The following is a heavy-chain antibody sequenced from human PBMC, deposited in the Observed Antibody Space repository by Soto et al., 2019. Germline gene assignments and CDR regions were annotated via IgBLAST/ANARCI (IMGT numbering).Heavy chain of an antibody. J-gene: IGHJ4*02. CDR3: ARLEGLATISYYFDF. D-gene: IGHD5-12*01. V-gene: IGHV4-39*01. CDR2: IYYRGNA. Sequence: PSETLSLTCSVSDDSIKSDKYYWGWIRQPTGKGLEWIGSIYYRGNAYYNPSLQTRVTISLDQSKSQFSLKLNSVTAADSAVYFCARLEGLATISYYFDFWGPGALVTVSS. CDR1: DDSIKSDKYY.